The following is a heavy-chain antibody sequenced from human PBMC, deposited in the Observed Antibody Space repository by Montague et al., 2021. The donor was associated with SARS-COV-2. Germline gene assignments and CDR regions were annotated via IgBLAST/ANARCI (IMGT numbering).Heavy chain of an antibody. CDR3: ARDTTAMIVVVSGLDF. V-gene: IGHV3-7*01. J-gene: IGHJ4*02. CDR2: INQDGREK. Sequence: SLRLSFSASGFTFSSYAMSWVRQAPGKELEWVANINQDGREKYYVDSVRGRFTIYRDNAKNSLYLQMHSLRAEDMAVYYCARDTTAMIVVVSGLDFWGQGTLVTVSS. D-gene: IGHD3-22*01. CDR1: GFTFSSYA.